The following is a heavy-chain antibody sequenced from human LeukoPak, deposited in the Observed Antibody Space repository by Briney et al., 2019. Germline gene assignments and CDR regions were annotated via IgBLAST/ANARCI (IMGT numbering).Heavy chain of an antibody. CDR2: ISASGGRT. D-gene: IGHD6-19*01. CDR3: AKYSSGWCFEY. J-gene: IGHJ4*02. CDR1: GFTFSSYA. V-gene: IGHV3-23*01. Sequence: PGGSLRLSCAASGFTFSSYAMSWVRQAPGKGLEWVSGISASGGRTYYADSVKGRFTISRDNSKNTLYLQMSSLRAEDTAVYYCAKYSSGWCFEYWGQGTLVTVSS.